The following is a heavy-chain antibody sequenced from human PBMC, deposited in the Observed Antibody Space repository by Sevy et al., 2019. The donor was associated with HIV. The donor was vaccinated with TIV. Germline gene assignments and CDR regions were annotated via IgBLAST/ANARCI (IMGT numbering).Heavy chain of an antibody. CDR2: IYYSGST. V-gene: IGHV4-39*01. CDR1: GGSISSSSYY. CDR3: ARHVEVAGLRLDY. J-gene: IGHJ4*02. D-gene: IGHD6-19*01. Sequence: SEILSLTCTVSGGSISSSSYYWGWIRQPPGKGLEWIGSIYYSGSTYYNPSLKSRVTISVDTSKNQFSLKLSSVTAADTAVYYCARHVEVAGLRLDYWGQGTLVTVSS.